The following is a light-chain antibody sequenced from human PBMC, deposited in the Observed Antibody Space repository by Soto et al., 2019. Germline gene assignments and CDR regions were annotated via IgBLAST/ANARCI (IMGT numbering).Light chain of an antibody. CDR3: SSYTSTNTSVV. CDR2: DVS. CDR1: SSDVGGCNC. V-gene: IGLV2-14*03. J-gene: IGLJ2*01. Sequence: QSALTQPASVSGTPGKSITISCTGTSSDVGGCNCVPWYQQHPGNAPKLMIYDVSNRPSGVSDRFSGTKSGNMASLTISVLQAEDEADFYCSSYTSTNTSVVFGGGTEVTVL.